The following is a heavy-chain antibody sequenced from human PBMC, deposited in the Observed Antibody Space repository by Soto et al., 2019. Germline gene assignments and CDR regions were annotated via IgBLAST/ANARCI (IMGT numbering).Heavy chain of an antibody. CDR1: SGSISSSNW. Sequence: QVQLQESGPGLVKPSGTLSLTCAVSSGSISSSNWWSWVRQPPGKGLEWIGEIYHSGSTNYNPSLKSRVTISVDKSKDQFALKLSSVTAADTAVYYCARGGYCSIISCYRYDYWGQGTLVTVSS. J-gene: IGHJ4*02. CDR3: ARGGYCSIISCYRYDY. V-gene: IGHV4-4*02. CDR2: IYHSGST. D-gene: IGHD2-2*01.